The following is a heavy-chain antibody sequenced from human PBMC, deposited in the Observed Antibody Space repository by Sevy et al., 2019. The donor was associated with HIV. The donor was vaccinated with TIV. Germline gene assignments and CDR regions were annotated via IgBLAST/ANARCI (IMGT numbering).Heavy chain of an antibody. J-gene: IGHJ6*02. CDR3: ARDRLGITISAEWGGGMDV. CDR2: IRYDGSNK. CDR1: GFNLRNYG. V-gene: IGHV3-33*01. Sequence: GGSLRLSCAASGFNLRNYGMHWVRQAPGKGLEWVAVIRYDGSNKYYAYSVKGRFTISRDNSKNTLYLQMNSLRAEDTAVYYCARDRLGITISAEWGGGMDVWGQGTTVTVSS. D-gene: IGHD3-3*01.